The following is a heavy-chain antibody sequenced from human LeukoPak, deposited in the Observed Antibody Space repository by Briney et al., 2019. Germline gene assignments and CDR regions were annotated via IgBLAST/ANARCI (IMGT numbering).Heavy chain of an antibody. Sequence: GGSLRLSCAASGFTVSSNYMSWVRQAPGKGLERVSVIYSGGSTYYADSVKGRFTISRDNSKNTLYLQMNSLRAEDTAVYYCARVRTIVGSFDYWGQGTLVTVSS. J-gene: IGHJ4*02. D-gene: IGHD3-22*01. CDR3: ARVRTIVGSFDY. CDR1: GFTVSSNY. V-gene: IGHV3-66*02. CDR2: IYSGGST.